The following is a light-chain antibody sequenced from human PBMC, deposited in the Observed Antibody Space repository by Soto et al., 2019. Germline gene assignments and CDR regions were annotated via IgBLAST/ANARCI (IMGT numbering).Light chain of an antibody. Sequence: DIQMTQSPASLSASVGDRVTITCQASQDISFYLNWYQQKPGKAPKLLIYDASHLETGVPSRFSGSGSRTEFTLTISNLQPEDFATYFRQQYDNLRLSFRGRTKVEIK. CDR1: QDISFY. CDR2: DAS. J-gene: IGKJ4*01. V-gene: IGKV1-33*01. CDR3: QQYDNLRLS.